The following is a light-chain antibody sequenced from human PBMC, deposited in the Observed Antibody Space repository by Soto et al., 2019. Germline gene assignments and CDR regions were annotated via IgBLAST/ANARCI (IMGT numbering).Light chain of an antibody. CDR1: QSVTTY. CDR3: QQRSNWPPSIT. J-gene: IGKJ5*01. V-gene: IGKV3-11*01. CDR2: DAS. Sequence: EIVMMQSPATLSVSPGERATLSCRASQSVTTYLAWYQQKPGQAPRLLIYDASTRATGIPARFSGSGSGTDFTLTIGSLEPEDFAVYYCQQRSNWPPSITFGQGTRLEIK.